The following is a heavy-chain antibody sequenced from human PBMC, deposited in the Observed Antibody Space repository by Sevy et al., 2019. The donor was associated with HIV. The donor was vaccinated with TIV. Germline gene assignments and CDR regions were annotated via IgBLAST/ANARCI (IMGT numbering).Heavy chain of an antibody. CDR1: GFTFDTYA. CDR3: AKSSFLPAAGNAYYFDY. J-gene: IGHJ4*02. V-gene: IGHV3-9*01. D-gene: IGHD6-25*01. Sequence: GGSLRLSCTASGFTFDTYAMHWVRQAPGKGLEWVSGITCNSVILGYADSVKGRFTISRDNARNSLYLEMNSLRADDTALEYCAKSSFLPAAGNAYYFDYWGQGTLVTVSS. CDR2: ITCNSVIL.